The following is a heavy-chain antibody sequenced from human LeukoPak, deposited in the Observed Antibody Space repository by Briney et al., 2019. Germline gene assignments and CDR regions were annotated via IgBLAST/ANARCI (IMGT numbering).Heavy chain of an antibody. J-gene: IGHJ5*02. D-gene: IGHD5-24*01. CDR3: ARRVRRDGSNLVNRFDP. CDR2: IYPADSDT. CDR1: GYNFASFW. Sequence: GESLKISCKGSGYNFASFWIGWVRQMPEKGLQWMGIIYPADSDTRYSPSFQGQVTISVDKSISTAYLQWSSLKPSDTAMYYCARRVRRDGSNLVNRFDPWGQGTLVTVSS. V-gene: IGHV5-51*01.